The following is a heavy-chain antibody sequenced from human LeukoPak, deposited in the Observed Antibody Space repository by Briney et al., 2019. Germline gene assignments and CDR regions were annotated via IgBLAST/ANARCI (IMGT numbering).Heavy chain of an antibody. CDR2: IHYSGST. V-gene: IGHV4-59*01. J-gene: IGHJ6*02. CDR1: GGSISNYY. CDR3: ARGTSYYGMDV. Sequence: SGPGLVKPSETLSLTCTVSGGSISNYYWSWIRQPPGKGLEWIGYIHYSGSTSYNPSLKSRVTISVDTFKNQISLRLTSVTAADTAVYSCARGTSYYGMDVWGQGTSVTVSS.